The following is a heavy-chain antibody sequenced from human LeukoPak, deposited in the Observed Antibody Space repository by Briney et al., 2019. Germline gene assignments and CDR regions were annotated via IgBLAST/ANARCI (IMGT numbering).Heavy chain of an antibody. V-gene: IGHV4-4*09. CDR3: AKSYFDYSTYYSYYFNL. D-gene: IGHD4-11*01. J-gene: IGHJ4*02. CDR1: GGSIRGGY. CDR2: VYTSGST. Sequence: SETLSLTCTVSGGSIRGGYWSWIRQPPGRGLEWIGYVYTSGSTNYNPSLKSRVTISVDTSKSQFALNLSSVTAAEPAVYYCAKSYFDYSTYYSYYFNLWGQGALVTVSS.